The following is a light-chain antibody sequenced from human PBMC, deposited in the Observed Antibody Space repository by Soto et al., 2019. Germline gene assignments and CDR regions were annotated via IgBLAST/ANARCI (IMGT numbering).Light chain of an antibody. Sequence: QSALTQPASVSGSPGQSITVSCTGTSSDVGSYNLVSWYQQHPGKAPKLMIYEGNKRPSGVSNRFSGSKSANTASLTISGLQTEDEADYYCCSYAGTNPFVFATGTKLTVL. CDR2: EGN. V-gene: IGLV2-23*01. CDR3: CSYAGTNPFV. CDR1: SSDVGSYNL. J-gene: IGLJ1*01.